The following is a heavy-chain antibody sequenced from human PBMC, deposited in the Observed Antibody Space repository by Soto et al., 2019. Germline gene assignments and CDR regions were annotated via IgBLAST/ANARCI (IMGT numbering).Heavy chain of an antibody. V-gene: IGHV3-9*01. D-gene: IGHD6-19*01. Sequence: DVQLEESGGGLVQPGRSLTLSCAASGFTFDDYAMHWVRQFPGKGLEWVSAISWNSVIKGYADFGKGRFTISRDNDKNSLYLQMTGLRAEDAAVYYCAKEKTAIDSSGWNYQFFYYMDVWGKGTTVTVSS. J-gene: IGHJ6*03. CDR2: ISWNSVIK. CDR1: GFTFDDYA. CDR3: AKEKTAIDSSGWNYQFFYYMDV.